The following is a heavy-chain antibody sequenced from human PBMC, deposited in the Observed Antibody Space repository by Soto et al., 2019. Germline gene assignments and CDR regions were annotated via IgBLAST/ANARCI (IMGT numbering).Heavy chain of an antibody. CDR2: ISSSGSTI. Sequence: GGSLRLSCAVSGFTFSSYEMNWVRQAPGKGLEWVSYISSSGSTIYYADSVKGRFTISRDNAKNSLYLQMNSLRAEDTAVYYCARGPDIVVVVAARGYFDYWGQGTLVTVSS. CDR3: ARGPDIVVVVAARGYFDY. CDR1: GFTFSSYE. V-gene: IGHV3-48*03. D-gene: IGHD2-15*01. J-gene: IGHJ4*02.